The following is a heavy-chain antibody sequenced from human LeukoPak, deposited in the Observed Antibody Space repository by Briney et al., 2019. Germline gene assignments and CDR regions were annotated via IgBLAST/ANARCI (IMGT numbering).Heavy chain of an antibody. V-gene: IGHV4-39*02. CDR3: AREDYDLPIDY. CDR1: GGSISSSSYY. J-gene: IGHJ4*02. CDR2: IYYSGST. Sequence: SETLSLTCTVSGGSISSSSYYWGWIRQPPGKGLEWIGSIYYSGSTYYNPSLKSRVTISVDTSKNQFSLKLSSVTAADTAVYYCAREDYDLPIDYWGQGTLVTVSS. D-gene: IGHD4-17*01.